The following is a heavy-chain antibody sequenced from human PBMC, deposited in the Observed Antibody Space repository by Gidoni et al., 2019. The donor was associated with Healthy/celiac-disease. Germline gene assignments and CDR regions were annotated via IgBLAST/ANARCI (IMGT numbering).Heavy chain of an antibody. V-gene: IGHV3-23*01. CDR3: AKVLRYFDWLFNFDY. CDR2: ISGSGGST. D-gene: IGHD3-9*01. J-gene: IGHJ4*02. CDR1: GFTFSSYA. Sequence: TASGFTFSSYAMSWVRQAPGKGLEWVSAISGSGGSTYYADSVKGRFTISRDNSKNTLYLQMNSLRAEDTAVYYCAKVLRYFDWLFNFDYWGQGTLVTVSS.